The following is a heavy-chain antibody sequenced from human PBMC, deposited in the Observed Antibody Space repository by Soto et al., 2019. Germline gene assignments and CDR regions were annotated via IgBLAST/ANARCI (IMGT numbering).Heavy chain of an antibody. CDR2: ISWNSGSI. V-gene: IGHV3-9*01. J-gene: IGHJ3*02. CDR1: GFTFDDYA. Sequence: SGGSLRLSCAAAGFTFDDYAMHWVRQAPGKGLEWVSGISWNSGSIGYADSVKGRFTISRDNAKNSLYLQMNSLRAEDTALYYCAPDISLAAPTGAFDIWGPGTMLTVSS. CDR3: APDISLAAPTGAFDI.